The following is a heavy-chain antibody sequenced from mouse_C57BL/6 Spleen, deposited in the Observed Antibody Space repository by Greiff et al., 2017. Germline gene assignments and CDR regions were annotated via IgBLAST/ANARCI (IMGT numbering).Heavy chain of an antibody. D-gene: IGHD1-1*01. V-gene: IGHV1-53*01. J-gene: IGHJ4*01. CDR1: GYTFTSYW. CDR3: ARSDYYGSSYDAMDY. CDR2: INPSNGGT. Sequence: QVQLQQPGPELVKPGASVKLSCKASGYTFTSYWMHWVKQRPGQGLEWIGNINPSNGGTTYNQKFKGKATLTVDKSSSPAYMQLSSLTSEDSAVYYCARSDYYGSSYDAMDYWGQGTSVTVSS.